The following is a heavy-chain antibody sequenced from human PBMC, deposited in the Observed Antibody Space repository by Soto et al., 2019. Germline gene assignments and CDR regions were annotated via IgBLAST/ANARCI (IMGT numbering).Heavy chain of an antibody. CDR3: TRRRGYI. CDR2: MNLDGSEK. V-gene: IGHV3-7*03. CDR1: GFTFSSYW. Sequence: EVQLVESGGGLVQSGGSLRLSCAASGFTFSSYWMSWVRQVPGKGLEWVANMNLDGSEKYYVDSMKGRFTISRDNAKNSLYLQMNSLRAEDTDVYYWTRRRGYIWGQGTMVTVSS. J-gene: IGHJ3*02. D-gene: IGHD3-10*01.